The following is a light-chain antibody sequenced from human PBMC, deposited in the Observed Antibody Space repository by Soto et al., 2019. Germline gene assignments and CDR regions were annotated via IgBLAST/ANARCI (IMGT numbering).Light chain of an antibody. CDR2: GAS. V-gene: IGKV3-20*01. J-gene: IGKJ1*01. Sequence: EIVLTQSPGTLSLSPGERATLSCRASQSVSSSYLAWYQQKPGQAPRRLIYGASSRATGIPDRFSGSGSETDFTLTISRLEPEDFAVYYCEQYGSSPVTFGQGTKVEIK. CDR3: EQYGSSPVT. CDR1: QSVSSSY.